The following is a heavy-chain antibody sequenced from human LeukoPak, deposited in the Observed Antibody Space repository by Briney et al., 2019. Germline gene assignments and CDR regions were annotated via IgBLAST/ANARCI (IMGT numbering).Heavy chain of an antibody. J-gene: IGHJ2*01. CDR1: GYTFTSYY. CDR3: AREFYDSSVAWYFDL. Sequence: GASVKVSCKASGYTFTSYYMHWVRQAPGQGLEWMGIINPSGGSTSYAQKLQGRVTMTRDTSTSTVYMELSSLRSEDTAVYYCAREFYDSSVAWYFDLWGRGTLVTVSS. CDR2: INPSGGST. V-gene: IGHV1-46*01. D-gene: IGHD3-22*01.